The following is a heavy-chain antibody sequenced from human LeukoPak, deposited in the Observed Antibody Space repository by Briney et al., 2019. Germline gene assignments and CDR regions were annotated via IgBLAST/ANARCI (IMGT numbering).Heavy chain of an antibody. Sequence: GRSLRLSCAASGFTFSTYALHWVRQAPGKGLEWVAVISYDGSTKYYADSVKGRFTISRDNAKNSLYLQMNRLRAEDTAVYYCARDSWGALDIWGQGTMVTVSS. D-gene: IGHD3-16*01. CDR2: ISYDGSTK. J-gene: IGHJ3*02. V-gene: IGHV3-30*04. CDR1: GFTFSTYA. CDR3: ARDSWGALDI.